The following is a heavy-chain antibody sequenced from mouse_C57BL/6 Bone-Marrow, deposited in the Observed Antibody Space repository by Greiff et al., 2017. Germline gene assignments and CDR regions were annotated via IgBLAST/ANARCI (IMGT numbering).Heavy chain of an antibody. CDR1: GYAFSSYC. D-gene: IGHD2-3*01. CDR3: ARSPDGYYKYFDV. CDR2: IYPGDGDT. J-gene: IGHJ1*03. V-gene: IGHV1-80*01. Sequence: QVQLKQSGAELVKPGASVKISCKASGYAFSSYCMNWVKQRPGKGLEWIGQIYPGDGDTNYNGKFKGKATLTADKSSSTAYMQLSSLTSEDSAVYFCARSPDGYYKYFDVWGTGTTVTVSS.